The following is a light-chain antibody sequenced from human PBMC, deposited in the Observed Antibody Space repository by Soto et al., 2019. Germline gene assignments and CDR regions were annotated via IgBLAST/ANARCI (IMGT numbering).Light chain of an antibody. CDR1: SSNIGAGYD. V-gene: IGLV1-40*01. CDR3: QSYDSSLSGPSYV. CDR2: GNS. Sequence: QSVLTQPPSVSGAPGQRVTISCTGSSSNIGAGYDVHWYQQLPGAAPKLLIYGNSNRPSGVPDRFSGSKSGTSAPLAITGLHAEDEADYYCQSYDSSLSGPSYVFGTGTKVTVL. J-gene: IGLJ1*01.